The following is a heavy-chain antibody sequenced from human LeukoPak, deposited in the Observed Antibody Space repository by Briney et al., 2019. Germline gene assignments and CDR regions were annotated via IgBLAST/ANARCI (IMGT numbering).Heavy chain of an antibody. V-gene: IGHV1-18*04. D-gene: IGHD2/OR15-2a*01. Sequence: ASVKVSCKASGYTFTGYYMHWVRQAPGQGLEWMGWISAYNGNTNYAQKLQGRVTMTTDTSTSTAYMELRSLRSDDAAVYYCAREDQRTFAFDIWGQGTMVTVSS. CDR3: AREDQRTFAFDI. CDR2: ISAYNGNT. J-gene: IGHJ3*02. CDR1: GYTFTGYY.